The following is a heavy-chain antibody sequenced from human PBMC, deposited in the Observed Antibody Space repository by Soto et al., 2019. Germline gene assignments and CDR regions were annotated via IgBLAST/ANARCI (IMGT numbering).Heavy chain of an antibody. CDR1: GGSISSGGYY. CDR3: AKDRVPNDSSGYYSIVIES. J-gene: IGHJ4*02. CDR2: IYYSGST. D-gene: IGHD3-22*01. Sequence: TLSLTCTVSGGSISSGGYYWSWIRQHPGKGLEWIGYIYYSGSTYYNPSLKSRVTISVDTSKNQFSLKLTSVTAADTAVYSCAKDRVPNDSSGYYSIVIESWGQGTLVTVSS. V-gene: IGHV4-31*03.